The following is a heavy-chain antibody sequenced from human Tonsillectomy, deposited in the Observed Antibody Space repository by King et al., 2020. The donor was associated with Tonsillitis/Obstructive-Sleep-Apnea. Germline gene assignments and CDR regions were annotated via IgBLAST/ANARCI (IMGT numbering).Heavy chain of an antibody. V-gene: IGHV5-10-1*03. CDR3: ARLGTAYDSSGYYCDS. J-gene: IGHJ5*01. CDR2: IDPSDSYT. Sequence: VQLVESGAEVKKPGESLTISCKGSGYNFANYWITWVRQMPGKRLEWMGRIDPSDSYTNYSPSFEGHVTLSTDNSISTAYLQWSSLKASDTAMYYCARLGTAYDSSGYYCDSWGEGTLGTVSS. CDR1: GYNFANYW. D-gene: IGHD3-22*01.